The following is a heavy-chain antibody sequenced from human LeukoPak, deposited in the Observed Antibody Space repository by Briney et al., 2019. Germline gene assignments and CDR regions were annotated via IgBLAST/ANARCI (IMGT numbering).Heavy chain of an antibody. CDR3: GRHPAAGLSEYFDY. Sequence: GGSPKIPCKGSGDSFTSYWIGWVRQMPGKSLGWMGIINPSEASTKYSPSFQGQVTISADQSSATASLQWSSLKASATAMYFCGRHPAAGLSEYFDYWGQGTLVTVSS. J-gene: IGHJ1*01. CDR2: INPSEAST. CDR1: GDSFTSYW. V-gene: IGHV5-51*01. D-gene: IGHD6-13*01.